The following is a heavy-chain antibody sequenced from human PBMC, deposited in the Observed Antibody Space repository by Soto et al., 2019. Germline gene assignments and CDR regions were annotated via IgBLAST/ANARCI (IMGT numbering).Heavy chain of an antibody. CDR3: AKAGDAFRPTAMVTGYLFDV. V-gene: IGHV3-23*01. CDR1: GFTFSSYA. CDR2: ISGSGGST. Sequence: GGSLRLSCAASGFTFSSYAMSWVRQAPGKGLEWVSAISGSGGSTYYADSVKGRFTISRDNSKNTLYLQMNSLRAEDTAVYYCAKAGDAFRPTAMVTGYLFDVWGQGSLVTGSS. D-gene: IGHD5-18*01. J-gene: IGHJ5*02.